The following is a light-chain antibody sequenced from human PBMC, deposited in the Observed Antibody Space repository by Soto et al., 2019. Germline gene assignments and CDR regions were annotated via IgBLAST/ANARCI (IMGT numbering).Light chain of an antibody. CDR2: GAS. J-gene: IGKJ1*01. CDR1: QSVGSS. V-gene: IGKV3-20*01. CDR3: QYYGTSPQT. Sequence: EIELTQSPATLSLSLGDRATISCRASQSVGSSLAWYQQKPGRAPRRLIYGASSRATGIPDRFSGSGSGTDFTLTISRLEPEDFAVYYCQYYGTSPQTFGQGTKVDIK.